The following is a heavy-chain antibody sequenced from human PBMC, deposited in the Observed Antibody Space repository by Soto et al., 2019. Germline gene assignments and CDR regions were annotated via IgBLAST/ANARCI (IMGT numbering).Heavy chain of an antibody. J-gene: IGHJ3*02. CDR2: IDGSGGIT. V-gene: IGHV3-23*01. D-gene: IGHD1-1*01. Sequence: PGGSLRLSCAASGFTFGTTDMSWVRQAPGEGLEWVSTIDGSGGITYYADSVKGRFTISRDNSRNTVYLQMNSLRGDDTALYYCAKATATSGGAFEIYGQGTMVTVSS. CDR1: GFTFGTTD. CDR3: AKATATSGGAFEI.